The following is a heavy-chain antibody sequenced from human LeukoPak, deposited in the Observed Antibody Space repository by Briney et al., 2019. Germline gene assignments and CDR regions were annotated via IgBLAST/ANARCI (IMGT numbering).Heavy chain of an antibody. V-gene: IGHV4-39*07. J-gene: IGHJ5*02. Sequence: PSETLSLTCTVPSGSISSRSHYWGWLRQSPGKGLEYVGSIYYSGATYYNPSLKSRVTISLDTSKNQFSLKLNSVTAADTAMYFCARAFPYGPFHFFDPWGQGTLVAVSS. CDR1: SGSISSRSHY. CDR3: ARAFPYGPFHFFDP. D-gene: IGHD3-10*01. CDR2: IYYSGAT.